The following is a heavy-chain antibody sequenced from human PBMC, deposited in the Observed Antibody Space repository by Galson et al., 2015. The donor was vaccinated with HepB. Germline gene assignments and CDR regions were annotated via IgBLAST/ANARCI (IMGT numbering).Heavy chain of an antibody. CDR2: ISRGSSTI. CDR3: VRRDYTIDY. D-gene: IGHD4-11*01. J-gene: IGHJ4*02. V-gene: IGHV3-48*02. CDR1: GFTFSSYS. Sequence: SLRLSCAASGFTFSSYSMNWVRQAPGKGLEWVSYISRGSSTISYADSVKGRFTISRDNAKNSLYLQMNSLRDEDTAVYCCVRRDYTIDYWGQGTLVTVSS.